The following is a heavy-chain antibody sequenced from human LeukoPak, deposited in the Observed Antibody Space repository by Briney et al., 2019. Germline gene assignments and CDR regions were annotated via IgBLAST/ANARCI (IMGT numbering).Heavy chain of an antibody. V-gene: IGHV3-21*05. Sequence: GGSLRLSCAASGFTFSSDSMNWGRQAPGKGLEWVSYISESSSYTYYAKSVKSRFTISRDNAKNSLYLQMNSLRGEDTAVYYCARDDAATARASGMDVWGKGTTVTVSS. CDR1: GFTFSSDS. CDR2: ISESSSYT. CDR3: ARDDAATARASGMDV. J-gene: IGHJ6*04. D-gene: IGHD6-6*01.